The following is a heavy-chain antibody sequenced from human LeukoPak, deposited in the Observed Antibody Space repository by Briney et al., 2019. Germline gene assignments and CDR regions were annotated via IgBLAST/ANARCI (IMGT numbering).Heavy chain of an antibody. J-gene: IGHJ4*02. D-gene: IGHD2-15*01. Sequence: PGGSLRLSCAASGFTFSSYWMHWVRQAPGKGLVWVSRINSDGSSTSYADSVKGRFTISRDNSKNSLYLQMNSLRTEDTALYYCAKDIGVGYCNGCLFDYWGQGTLVTVSS. CDR1: GFTFSSYW. CDR2: INSDGSST. V-gene: IGHV3-74*01. CDR3: AKDIGVGYCNGCLFDY.